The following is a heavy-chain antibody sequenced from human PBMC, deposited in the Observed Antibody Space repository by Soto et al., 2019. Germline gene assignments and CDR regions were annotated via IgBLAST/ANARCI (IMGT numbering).Heavy chain of an antibody. CDR1: GFTFSNSW. CDR3: SAPFYHYGGYYFQP. Sequence: PGGSLRLSCAASGFTFSNSWMNWVRQAPGKGLEWVGRIKSKTDGGATDYAAPVKGRFTISRDDSKNTLSLQMNSLKTEDTAGYFCSAPFYHYGGYYFQPWDQVTLVTVSS. CDR2: IKSKTDGGAT. V-gene: IGHV3-15*07. J-gene: IGHJ1*01. D-gene: IGHD3-3*01.